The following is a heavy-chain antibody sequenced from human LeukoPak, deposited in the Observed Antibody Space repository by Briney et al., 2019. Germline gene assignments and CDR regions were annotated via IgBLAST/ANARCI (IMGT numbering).Heavy chain of an antibody. D-gene: IGHD3-16*02. V-gene: IGHV3-48*03. CDR3: ARGGGFLDFDY. Sequence: PGGSLRLSCAASGFTFSSYAMNWVRQAPGKGLEWVSYISSSGSTIYYADSVKGRFTISRDNAKNSLYLQMNSVRADDTAVYYCARGGGFLDFDYWGQGTLVTVSS. J-gene: IGHJ4*02. CDR2: ISSSGSTI. CDR1: GFTFSSYA.